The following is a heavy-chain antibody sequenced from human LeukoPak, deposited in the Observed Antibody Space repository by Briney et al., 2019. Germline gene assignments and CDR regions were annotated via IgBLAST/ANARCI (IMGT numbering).Heavy chain of an antibody. D-gene: IGHD3-10*01. CDR2: INSDGSST. J-gene: IGHJ4*02. CDR1: GFTFSSYW. CDR3: AREASRSGEYYFDS. Sequence: GGSLRLSCAASGFTFSSYWMHWVRQAPGKGLVWVSRINSDGSSTSYADSVKGRFTISRDNAKNTLYLQMNSLRAEDTAVYYCAREASRSGEYYFDSWGQGTLVTVSS. V-gene: IGHV3-74*01.